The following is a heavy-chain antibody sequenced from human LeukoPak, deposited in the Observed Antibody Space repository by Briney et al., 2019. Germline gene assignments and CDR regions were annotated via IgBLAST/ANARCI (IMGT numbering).Heavy chain of an antibody. Sequence: GGSLSLSCAASGFTVSSNYMTWVRQAPGEGLEWLSVIYSDGSTYYADSMKGRFTILRDNSKNTLYLQMNSLRAEDTAVYYCAKEVTPGDYYYYYYMDVWGKGTTVTVSS. D-gene: IGHD4-23*01. CDR3: AKEVTPGDYYYYYYMDV. CDR1: GFTVSSNY. J-gene: IGHJ6*03. V-gene: IGHV3-53*01. CDR2: IYSDGST.